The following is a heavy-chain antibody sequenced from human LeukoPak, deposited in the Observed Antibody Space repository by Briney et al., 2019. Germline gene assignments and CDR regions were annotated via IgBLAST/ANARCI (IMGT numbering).Heavy chain of an antibody. J-gene: IGHJ5*02. CDR3: APLDFWVPST. Sequence: ASVKVSCKVSGYTLNELSIHWVRQAAGKGLEWMGGFDPEYGETVYAQKFQGRATMAEDTSTDTAYMELSSLRSEDTAVYYCAPLDFWVPSTWGQGTLVTVSS. CDR1: GYTLNELS. V-gene: IGHV1-24*01. D-gene: IGHD3-3*01. CDR2: FDPEYGET.